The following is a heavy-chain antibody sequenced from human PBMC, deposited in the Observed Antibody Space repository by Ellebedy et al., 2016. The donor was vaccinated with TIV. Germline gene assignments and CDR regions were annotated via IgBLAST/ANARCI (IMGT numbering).Heavy chain of an antibody. D-gene: IGHD2-8*01. Sequence: PGGSLRLSCAASGFTFTSYWMSWVRQAPGKGLEWLANINQDGSAKYYVDSVKGRFTISRDNAKKSLYLQMNSLRAEDTAVYYCARGYASPNDWGQGTMVTVSS. CDR1: GFTFTSYW. J-gene: IGHJ4*02. CDR3: ARGYASPND. CDR2: INQDGSAK. V-gene: IGHV3-7*01.